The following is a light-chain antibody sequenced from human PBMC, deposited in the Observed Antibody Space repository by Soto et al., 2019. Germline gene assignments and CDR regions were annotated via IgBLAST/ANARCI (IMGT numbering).Light chain of an antibody. CDR3: QQYTTSSWT. Sequence: IVMTQSPATLSVSPGERATLSCRASQSISNNLAWYQHKPGQAPRVLIYGTSSRATGIPDRFSGSGSGTDFTLTISRLEPEDFAVYYCQQYTTSSWTFGQGTKVDIK. J-gene: IGKJ1*01. V-gene: IGKV3D-15*01. CDR2: GTS. CDR1: QSISNN.